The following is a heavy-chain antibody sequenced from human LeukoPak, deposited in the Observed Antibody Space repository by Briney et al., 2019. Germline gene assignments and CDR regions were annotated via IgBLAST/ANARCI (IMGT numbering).Heavy chain of an antibody. J-gene: IGHJ4*02. Sequence: SVKVSCKASGGTFSSYAISWVRQAPGQGLEWMGGIIPTFGTANYAQKFQGRVTITADESTSTAYMELSSLRSEDTAVYYCARAVYSYGGLDYWGQGTLVTVSS. CDR1: GGTFSSYA. D-gene: IGHD5-18*01. V-gene: IGHV1-69*01. CDR2: IIPTFGTA. CDR3: ARAVYSYGGLDY.